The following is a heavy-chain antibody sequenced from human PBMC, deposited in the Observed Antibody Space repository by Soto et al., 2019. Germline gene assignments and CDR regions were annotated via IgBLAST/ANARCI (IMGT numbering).Heavy chain of an antibody. D-gene: IGHD5-12*01. V-gene: IGHV4-61*01. CDR1: GGSVISGSYY. J-gene: IGHJ4*02. CDR3: ARARVDIVATMSGGPDDY. Sequence: SEPRSLTCTVSGGSVISGSYYWSWIRQPPGNGLEWIWYIYYSGSTNYNPSLKSRVTISVDTSKNQFSLKLSSVTAADTAVYYCARARVDIVATMSGGPDDYWGQGTLVTVSS. CDR2: IYYSGST.